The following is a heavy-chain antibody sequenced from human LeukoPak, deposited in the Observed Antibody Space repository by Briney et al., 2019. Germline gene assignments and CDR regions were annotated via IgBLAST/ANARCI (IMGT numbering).Heavy chain of an antibody. D-gene: IGHD2-2*01. Sequence: GGSLRLSCAASGFTFDDYAMHWVRQAPGKGLEWVSGISWNSGSIGYADSVKGRFTISRDNAKNSLYPQMNSLRAEDTALYYCAKDSLGYCSSTSCYGDFEYWGQGTLVTVSS. CDR3: AKDSLGYCSSTSCYGDFEY. CDR2: ISWNSGSI. J-gene: IGHJ4*02. V-gene: IGHV3-9*01. CDR1: GFTFDDYA.